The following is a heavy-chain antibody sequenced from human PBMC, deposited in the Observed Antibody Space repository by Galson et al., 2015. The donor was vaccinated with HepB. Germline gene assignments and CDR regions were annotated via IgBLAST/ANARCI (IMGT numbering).Heavy chain of an antibody. CDR2: ISISTTTI. Sequence: SPRLSCAASGFIFSSHSMNWVRQAPGKGLEWISYISISTTTIYYADSVKGRFTISRDNAKNSLYLQMNSLRAEDTAIYYCARDNGYCGGDVCYDGIGFDYWGQGTLVTVSS. J-gene: IGHJ4*02. CDR3: ARDNGYCGGDVCYDGIGFDY. CDR1: GFIFSSHS. V-gene: IGHV3-48*01. D-gene: IGHD2-21*01.